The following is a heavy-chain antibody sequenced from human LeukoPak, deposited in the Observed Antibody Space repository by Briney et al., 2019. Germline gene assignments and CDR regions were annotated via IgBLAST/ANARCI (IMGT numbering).Heavy chain of an antibody. CDR3: ARAGYYDILIGYPNTNYWYFDL. CDR1: GGTFSSYA. J-gene: IGHJ2*01. D-gene: IGHD3-9*01. CDR2: IIPIFGTA. V-gene: IGHV1-69*13. Sequence: SVKVSCKASGGTFSSYAISWVRQAPGQGLEWMGGIIPIFGTANYAQKFQGRVTITADESTSTAYMEPRSLRSDDTAVYYFARAGYYDILIGYPNTNYWYFDLWGRGTLVTVSS.